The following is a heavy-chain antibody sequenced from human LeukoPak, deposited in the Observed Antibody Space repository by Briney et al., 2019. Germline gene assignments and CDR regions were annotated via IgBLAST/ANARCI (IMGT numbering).Heavy chain of an antibody. CDR1: GFSLSTSGMR. CDR3: ARTNYGDYPNWFDP. D-gene: IGHD4-17*01. Sequence: SGPTLVNPTQTLTLTCTFSGFSLSTSGMRVSWIRQPPGKALEWLARIDWDDDKFYSTSLKTRLTISKDTSKNQVVLTMTNMDPVDTATYYCARTNYGDYPNWFDPWGQGTLVTVSS. CDR2: IDWDDDK. J-gene: IGHJ5*02. V-gene: IGHV2-70*04.